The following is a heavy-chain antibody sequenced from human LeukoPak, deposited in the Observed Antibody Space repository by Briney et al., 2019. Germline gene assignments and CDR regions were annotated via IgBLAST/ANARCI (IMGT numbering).Heavy chain of an antibody. V-gene: IGHV3-30*03. CDR1: GFTFSSYG. D-gene: IGHD4-23*01. CDR3: ARGLINSGATNFDL. CDR2: ISYDGSNK. Sequence: GGSLRLSCAASGFTFSSYGMHWVRQAPGKGLEWVAVISYDGSNKYYADSVKGRFTISRDNSKNTLYLQMNSLRAEDTAVYYCARGLINSGATNFDLWGQGTLVTVSS. J-gene: IGHJ4*02.